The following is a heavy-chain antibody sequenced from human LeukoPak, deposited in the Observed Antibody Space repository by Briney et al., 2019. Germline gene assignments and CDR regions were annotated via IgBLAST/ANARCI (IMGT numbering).Heavy chain of an antibody. V-gene: IGHV1-2*02. D-gene: IGHD3-22*01. Sequence: ASVNVSCKASGYTFSAHYMHWVRQAPGQGLEWMGWINPNSGGTNYAQKFQGRVTMTRDTSISIVYMELSRLRSDDTAVYYCARDYYDSRGFGAFDIWGQGTMVTVSS. CDR1: GYTFSAHY. CDR3: ARDYYDSRGFGAFDI. J-gene: IGHJ3*02. CDR2: INPNSGGT.